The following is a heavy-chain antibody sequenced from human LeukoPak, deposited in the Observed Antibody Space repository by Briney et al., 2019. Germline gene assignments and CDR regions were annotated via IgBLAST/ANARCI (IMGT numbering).Heavy chain of an antibody. V-gene: IGHV4-39*01. J-gene: IGHJ4*02. D-gene: IGHD2-21*02. CDR1: GGSISSSSYY. CDR3: ARTASSWGSGFDY. Sequence: SETLSLTCTVSGGSISSSSYYWGWIRQPPGKGLEWIGAIYYSGSTYYNPSLKSRVTISVDTSKNQFSLKLSSVTAADTAVYYCARTASSWGSGFDYWGQGTLVTVSS. CDR2: IYYSGST.